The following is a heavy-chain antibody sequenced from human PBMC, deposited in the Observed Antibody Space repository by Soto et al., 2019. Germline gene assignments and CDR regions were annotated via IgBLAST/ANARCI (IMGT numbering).Heavy chain of an antibody. J-gene: IGHJ6*02. Sequence: SVKVSCKASGYTFTGYYMHWVRQAPGQGLEWMGGIIPIFGTANYAQKFQGRVTITADESTSTAYMELSSLRSEDTAVYYCARAPMEYSSSSDYYYGMDVWGQGTTVTVSS. CDR3: ARAPMEYSSSSDYYYGMDV. CDR1: GYTFTGYY. V-gene: IGHV1-69*13. D-gene: IGHD6-6*01. CDR2: IIPIFGTA.